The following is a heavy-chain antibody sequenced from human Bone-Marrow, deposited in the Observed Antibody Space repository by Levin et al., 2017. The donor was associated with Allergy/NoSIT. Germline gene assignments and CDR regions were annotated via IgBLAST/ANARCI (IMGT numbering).Heavy chain of an antibody. CDR2: INPSGGST. V-gene: IGHV1-46*01. J-gene: IGHJ6*02. CDR3: ARDFRITIFGVVIITLPPNYGMDV. D-gene: IGHD3-3*01. Sequence: GESLKISCKASGYTFTSYYMHWVRQAPGQGLEWMGIINPSGGSTSYAQKFQGRVTMTRDTSTSTVYMELSSLRSEDTAVYYCARDFRITIFGVVIITLPPNYGMDVWGQGTTVTVSS. CDR1: GYTFTSYY.